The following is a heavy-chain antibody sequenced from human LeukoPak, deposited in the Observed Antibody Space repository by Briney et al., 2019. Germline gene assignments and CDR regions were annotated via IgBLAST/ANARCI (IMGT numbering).Heavy chain of an antibody. Sequence: GRSLRLSCAASGFTFSSYAMHWVRQAPGKGLEWVAVISYDGSNKYYADSVKGRFTISRDNSKNTLYLQMNSLRAEDTAVYYCAKGWTTGWGQGTLVTVSS. CDR2: ISYDGSNK. D-gene: IGHD3/OR15-3a*01. CDR1: GFTFSSYA. CDR3: AKGWTTG. J-gene: IGHJ4*02. V-gene: IGHV3-30-3*01.